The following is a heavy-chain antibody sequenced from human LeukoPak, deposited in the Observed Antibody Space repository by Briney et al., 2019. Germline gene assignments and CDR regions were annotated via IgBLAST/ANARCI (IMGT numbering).Heavy chain of an antibody. CDR1: GFTFSSYG. V-gene: IGHV3-21*01. Sequence: GGSLRLSCAASGFTFSSYGMSWVRQAPGKGLEWVSSISNCCSYIYYADSVKGRFTISRDNAKNSLYLQMNSLRAEDTAVYYCARDQLELRHAFDIWGQGTMVTVSS. D-gene: IGHD1-1*01. J-gene: IGHJ3*02. CDR2: ISNCCSYI. CDR3: ARDQLELRHAFDI.